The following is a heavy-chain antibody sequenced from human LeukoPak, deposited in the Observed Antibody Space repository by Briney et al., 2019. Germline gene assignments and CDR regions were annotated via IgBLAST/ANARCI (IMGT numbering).Heavy chain of an antibody. CDR2: IIPILGIA. Sequence: SVKVSCKASGGTFSSYAISWVRQAPGQGLEWMGRIIPILGIANYAQKFQGRVTMTRNTSISTAYMELSSLRSEDTAVYYCARGASDIPYYDFWSGYLASGFDPWGQGTLVTVSS. CDR1: GGTFSSYA. D-gene: IGHD3-3*01. CDR3: ARGASDIPYYDFWSGYLASGFDP. J-gene: IGHJ5*02. V-gene: IGHV1-69*04.